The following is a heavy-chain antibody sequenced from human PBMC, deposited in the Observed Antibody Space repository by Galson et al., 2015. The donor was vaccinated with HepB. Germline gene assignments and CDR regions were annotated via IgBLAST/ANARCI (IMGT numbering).Heavy chain of an antibody. CDR2: ISYDGSNK. J-gene: IGHJ4*02. D-gene: IGHD6-13*01. CDR1: GFTFSSYG. V-gene: IGHV3-30*18. Sequence: SLRLSCAASGFTFSSYGMHWVRQAPGKGLEWVAVISYDGSNKYYADSVKGRFTISRDNSKNTLYLQMNSLRAEDTAVYYCAKIGQQLALDYWGQGTLVTVSS. CDR3: AKIGQQLALDY.